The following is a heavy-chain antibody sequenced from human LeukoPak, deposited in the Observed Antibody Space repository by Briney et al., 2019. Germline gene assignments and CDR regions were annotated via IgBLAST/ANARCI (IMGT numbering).Heavy chain of an antibody. CDR3: ARGTYSGYAKGAFDI. Sequence: AAVKASCKASGYTFTGYYMHWVRQAPGQGLEWMGWINPNSGGTNYAQKFQGRVPMTRDTSISTAYMELSRLRSDDTAVYYCARGTYSGYAKGAFDIWGQGTMVTVSS. V-gene: IGHV1-2*02. D-gene: IGHD5-12*01. CDR1: GYTFTGYY. J-gene: IGHJ3*02. CDR2: INPNSGGT.